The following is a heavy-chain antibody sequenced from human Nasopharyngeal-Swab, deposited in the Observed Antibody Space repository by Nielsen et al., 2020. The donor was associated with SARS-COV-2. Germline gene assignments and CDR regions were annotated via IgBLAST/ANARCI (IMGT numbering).Heavy chain of an antibody. Sequence: VKVSCKASGYTFTRYYMHWVRQAPGQGLEWMGIINPSGGSTSYAQKFQGRVTMTRDTSTSTVYMELSSLRSEDTAVYYCASLIYGDYAHYYGMDVWGQGTTVTVSS. J-gene: IGHJ6*02. V-gene: IGHV1-46*01. CDR1: GYTFTRYY. D-gene: IGHD4-17*01. CDR2: INPSGGST. CDR3: ASLIYGDYAHYYGMDV.